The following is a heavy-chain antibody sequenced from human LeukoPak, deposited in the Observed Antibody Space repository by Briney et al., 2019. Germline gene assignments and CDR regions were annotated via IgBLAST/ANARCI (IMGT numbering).Heavy chain of an antibody. D-gene: IGHD3-22*01. CDR1: GGTFSSYA. CDR2: IIPIFGTA. Sequence: GASVKVSCKASGGTFSSYAISWVRQAPGQGLEWMGGIIPIFGTANYAQKFQGRVTITTDESTSTAYMELSSLRSEDTAVYYCARDSPYYYDSSGLFDPWAREPWSPSPQ. CDR3: ARDSPYYYDSSGLFDP. V-gene: IGHV1-69*05. J-gene: IGHJ5*02.